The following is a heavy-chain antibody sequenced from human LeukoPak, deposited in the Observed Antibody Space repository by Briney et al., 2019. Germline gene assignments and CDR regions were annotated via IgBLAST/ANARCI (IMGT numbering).Heavy chain of an antibody. D-gene: IGHD2-2*01. V-gene: IGHV3-72*01. CDR1: GFTFSDYY. CDR3: VRDFTSTAASSDY. CDR2: SRNKANRYTT. J-gene: IGHJ4*02. Sequence: GGSLRLSRAASGFTFSDYYMDWVRQAPGKGLEWVGRSRNKANRYTTEYAASVKGRFTISRDESKNSLYLQMDSLKAEDTALYYCVRDFTSTAASSDYWGQGTLVTVSS.